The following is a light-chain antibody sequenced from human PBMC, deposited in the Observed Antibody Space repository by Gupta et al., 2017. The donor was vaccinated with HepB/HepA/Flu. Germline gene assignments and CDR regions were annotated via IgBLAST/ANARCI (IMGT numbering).Light chain of an antibody. CDR1: QSISSY. V-gene: IGKV1-39*01. CDR2: AAS. J-gene: IGKJ1*01. Sequence: DIQMTQSPSSLSASVGDRVTITCRASQSISSYLNWYQQKPGKAPKLLIYAASSLQSGVPSRFSGRGSGTDFTLTISRLQPEDFATYYCQQSDSTPRTFGQGTKVEIK. CDR3: QQSDSTPRT.